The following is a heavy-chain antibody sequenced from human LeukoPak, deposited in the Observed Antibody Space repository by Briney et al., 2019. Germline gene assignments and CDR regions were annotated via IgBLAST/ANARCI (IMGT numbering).Heavy chain of an antibody. Sequence: PSETLSLTYAVYGGSFSGYYWSWIRQPPGKGLEWIGEINHSGSTNYNPSLKSRVTISVDTSKNQFSLKLSSVTAADTAVYYCARVGPKGQPRAYYYYYYMDVWGKGTTVTVSS. V-gene: IGHV4-34*01. D-gene: IGHD6-13*01. J-gene: IGHJ6*03. CDR3: ARVGPKGQPRAYYYYYYMDV. CDR2: INHSGST. CDR1: GGSFSGYY.